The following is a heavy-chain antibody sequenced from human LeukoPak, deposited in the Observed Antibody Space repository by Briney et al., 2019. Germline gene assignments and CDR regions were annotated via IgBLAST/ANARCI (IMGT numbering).Heavy chain of an antibody. J-gene: IGHJ5*02. D-gene: IGHD3-3*01. CDR3: ARDSSYDFWSGYWFDP. V-gene: IGHV1-2*02. CDR2: INPNSGGT. CDR1: GYTFTGYY. Sequence: ASVKVSCKASGYTFTGYYMHWVRQAPGQGLDWMGWINPNSGGTNYAQKFQGRVTMTRDTSISTAYMELSRPRSDDTAVYYCARDSSYDFWSGYWFDPWGQGTLVTVSS.